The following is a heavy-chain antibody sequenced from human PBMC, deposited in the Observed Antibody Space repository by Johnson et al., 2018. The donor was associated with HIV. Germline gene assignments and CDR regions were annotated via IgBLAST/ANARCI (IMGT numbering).Heavy chain of an antibody. D-gene: IGHD2-21*01. V-gene: IGHV3-30-3*01. CDR1: GFTVSSYA. J-gene: IGHJ3*02. CDR3: AREESIVVVIAIQAFDI. CDR2: ISYDGSNK. Sequence: QVQLVESGGGLVQPGGSRRLSCAVSGFTVSSYAMHWVRQAPGKGLEWVAVISYDGSNKYYADSVKGRFTISRDNSKNTLYLQMNSLRAGDTALYFCAREESIVVVIAIQAFDIWGQGTMVTVSS.